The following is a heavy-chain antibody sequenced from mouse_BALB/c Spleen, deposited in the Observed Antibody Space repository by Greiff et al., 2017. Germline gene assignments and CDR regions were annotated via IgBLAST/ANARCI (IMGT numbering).Heavy chain of an antibody. CDR3: ARDYDGNYAMDY. D-gene: IGHD2-3*01. J-gene: IGHJ4*01. CDR1: GFTFSDYY. CDR2: ISDGGSYT. V-gene: IGHV5-4*02. Sequence: EVQLVASGGGLVKPGGSLKLSCAASGFTFSDYYMYWVRQTPEKRPEWVATISDGGSYTYYPDSVKGRFTISRDKAKNNLYLQMSSVKSEDTAMYYCARDYDGNYAMDYWGQGTSVTGSS.